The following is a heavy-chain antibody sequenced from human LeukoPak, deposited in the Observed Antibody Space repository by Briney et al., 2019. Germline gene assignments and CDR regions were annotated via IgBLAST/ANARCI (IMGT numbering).Heavy chain of an antibody. D-gene: IGHD2-2*01. CDR1: VGTFISYA. CDR3: ARGPAARETGTFDY. J-gene: IGHJ4*02. CDR2: IIPILGIA. V-gene: IGHV1-69*04. Sequence: SVKVSFKSSVGTFISYAISGVRQAPGQGGEWMGRIIPILGIANYAQKFQGRVTITADKSTSTAYMELSSLRSEDTAVYYCARGPAARETGTFDYWGQGTLVTVSS.